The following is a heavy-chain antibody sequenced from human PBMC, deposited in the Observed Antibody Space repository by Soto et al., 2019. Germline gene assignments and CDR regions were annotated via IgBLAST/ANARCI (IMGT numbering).Heavy chain of an antibody. V-gene: IGHV4-61*01. J-gene: IGHJ4*02. CDR2: IYYSGST. CDR1: GGSVSSGSYY. Sequence: SETLSLTCTVSGGSVSSGSYYWSWIRQPPGKGLEWIGYIYYSGSTNYNPSLKSRVTISVDTSKNQFSLKLSSVTAADTAVYYCARDLTGTTFDYWGQGTLVTVS. CDR3: ARDLTGTTFDY. D-gene: IGHD1-7*01.